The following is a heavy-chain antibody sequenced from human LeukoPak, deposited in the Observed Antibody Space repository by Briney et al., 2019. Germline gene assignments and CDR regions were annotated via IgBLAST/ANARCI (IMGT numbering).Heavy chain of an antibody. CDR1: GVSISSYY. CDR3: ARGAWGYFDY. V-gene: IGHV4-34*01. J-gene: IGHJ4*02. CDR2: INHSGST. Sequence: SETLSLTCTVSGVSISSYYWSWIREPPGRGVEWIGEINHSGSTNYNPSLKSRVTISVDTSKNQFSLKLSSVTASDTAVYYCARGAWGYFDYWGQGTPVTVSS. D-gene: IGHD3-16*01.